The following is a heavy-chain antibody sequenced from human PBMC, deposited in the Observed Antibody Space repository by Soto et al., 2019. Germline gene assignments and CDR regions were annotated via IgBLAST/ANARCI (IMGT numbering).Heavy chain of an antibody. Sequence: EVQLLESGGGLVQPGGSLRLSCAASGFTFSSYAMSWVRQAPGKGLEWVSAISGSGGSTYYADSVKGRFTISRDNSKNTIYLQMNCLSAEDTAVYYCAKGAPDYDFWSGPTFYWGQGTLVTVSS. D-gene: IGHD3-3*01. CDR3: AKGAPDYDFWSGPTFY. V-gene: IGHV3-23*01. J-gene: IGHJ4*02. CDR2: ISGSGGST. CDR1: GFTFSSYA.